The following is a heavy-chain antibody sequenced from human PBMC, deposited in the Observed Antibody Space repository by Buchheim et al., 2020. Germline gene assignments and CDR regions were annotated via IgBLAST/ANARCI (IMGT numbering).Heavy chain of an antibody. CDR1: AFTVSSNY. CDR3: ARGNIVAVTGGRRPALDI. J-gene: IGHJ3*02. D-gene: IGHD2-2*01. V-gene: IGHV3-53*01. CDR2: IDSGGTT. Sequence: EVQLVESGGGLIQPGGSLRLSCAASAFTVSSNYMTWVRQAPGKGLEWVSVIDSGGTTYYADSVKGRFTISSDISNNTLYLQMNSLRAEDTAVYYCARGNIVAVTGGRRPALDIWGQGI.